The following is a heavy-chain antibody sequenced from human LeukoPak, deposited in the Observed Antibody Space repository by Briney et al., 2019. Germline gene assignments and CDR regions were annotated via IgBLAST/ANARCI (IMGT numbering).Heavy chain of an antibody. V-gene: IGHV4-38-2*01. CDR1: GYSISSGYY. CDR3: ARQSGPAAIYYYYYMDV. CDR2: IYHSGST. Sequence: SETLSLTCAVSGYSISSGYYWGWIRQPPGKGLEWVGCIYHSGSTYYNPSLKSRVTISVDTSKNQFSLKLSSVTAADTAVYYCARQSGPAAIYYYYYMDVWGKGTTVTVSS. D-gene: IGHD2-2*01. J-gene: IGHJ6*03.